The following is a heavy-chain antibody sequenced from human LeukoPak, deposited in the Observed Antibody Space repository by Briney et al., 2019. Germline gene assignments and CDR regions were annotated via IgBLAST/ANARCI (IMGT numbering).Heavy chain of an antibody. CDR2: INPNSGGT. J-gene: IGHJ4*02. Sequence: ASVKVSCKASGYTFTGYYMHWVRQAPGQGLEWMGWINPNSGGTNYAQKFQGRVTMTRDTSISTAYMELSSLRSEDTAVYYCATDLRAAAGSKGGDYWGQGTLVTVSS. D-gene: IGHD6-13*01. CDR3: ATDLRAAAGSKGGDY. CDR1: GYTFTGYY. V-gene: IGHV1-2*02.